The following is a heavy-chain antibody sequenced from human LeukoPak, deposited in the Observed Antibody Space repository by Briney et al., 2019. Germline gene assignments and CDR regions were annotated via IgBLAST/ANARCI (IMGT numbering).Heavy chain of an antibody. J-gene: IGHJ4*02. CDR2: IISSGSTT. V-gene: IGHV3-11*01. CDR3: ARARRAVAAEYYFDY. CDR1: GFTFSDHY. Sequence: GGSLRLSCAASGFTFSDHYMSWIRQAPGKGLEWVSFIISSGSTTYYADSVKGRFTISRDNAKKSLYLQMNSLRAEDTAVYYCARARRAVAAEYYFDYWGQGTLVTVSS. D-gene: IGHD6-19*01.